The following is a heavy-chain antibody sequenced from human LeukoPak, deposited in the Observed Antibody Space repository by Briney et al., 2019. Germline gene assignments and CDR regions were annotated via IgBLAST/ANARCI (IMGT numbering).Heavy chain of an antibody. Sequence: SETLSLTCAVSGGSLSGYYWSWIRQSAGNGLEWMGDIHHDGRTKYKSPFKSRVTIFLDSSKNEVSLRLSPVTPADTALYFCARDAEPRDYGDTVNAYDLWGQGTMVTVSP. CDR2: IHHDGRT. V-gene: IGHV4-34*01. CDR3: ARDAEPRDYGDTVNAYDL. J-gene: IGHJ3*01. CDR1: GGSLSGYY. D-gene: IGHD4-17*01.